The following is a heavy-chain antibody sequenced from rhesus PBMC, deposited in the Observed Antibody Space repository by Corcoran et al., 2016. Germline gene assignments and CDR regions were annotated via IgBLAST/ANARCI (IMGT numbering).Heavy chain of an antibody. Sequence: QVQLQESGPGLVKPSETLSVTCAVSGCSISSFYWCWSRQAPGKGLEWIGYIYGSGSNTNNNPSLKSRVTLSVDTSKNQLSLKLISVTAADTAVYYCASGRIVAGPFSAVWGPGVLVTVSS. CDR3: ASGRIVAGPFSAV. CDR2: IYGSGSNT. CDR1: GCSISSFY. D-gene: IGHD6-13*01. J-gene: IGHJ5-1*01. V-gene: IGHV4-169*02.